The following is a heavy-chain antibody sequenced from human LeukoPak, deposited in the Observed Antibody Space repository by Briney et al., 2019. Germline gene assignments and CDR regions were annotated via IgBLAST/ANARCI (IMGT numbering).Heavy chain of an antibody. CDR2: IYYSGST. J-gene: IGHJ4*02. Sequence: SETLSLTCTVSGGSISSYYWSWIRQPPGKGLEWIGYIYYSGSTNYNPSLKSRVTISVDTSKNQFSPKLSSVTAADTAVYYCVRDPSPLGTGLWGQGTLVTVSS. V-gene: IGHV4-59*01. CDR3: VRDPSPLGTGL. D-gene: IGHD7-27*01. CDR1: GGSISSYY.